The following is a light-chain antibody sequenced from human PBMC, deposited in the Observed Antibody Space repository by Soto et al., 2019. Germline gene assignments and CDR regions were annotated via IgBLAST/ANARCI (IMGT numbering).Light chain of an antibody. J-gene: IGKJ5*01. CDR3: QQFNYWPPIT. CDR2: DAS. Sequence: EIVLTQSPGTLSLSPGERTTLSCRASQGVASNYLAWYQQKPGQAPRPLIHDASTRATGIPARFSGSGSGTEFTLTISSLQSEDFAVYYCQQFNYWPPITFGQGTRLEIK. V-gene: IGKV3-15*01. CDR1: QGVASN.